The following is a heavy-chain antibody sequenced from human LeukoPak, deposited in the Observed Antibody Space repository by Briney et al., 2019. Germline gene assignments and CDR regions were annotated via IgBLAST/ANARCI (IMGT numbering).Heavy chain of an antibody. CDR1: GFTFSGSA. CDR3: TRHAYYYDSSGPRGDY. V-gene: IGHV3-73*01. J-gene: IGHJ4*02. D-gene: IGHD3-22*01. CDR2: IRSKANSYAT. Sequence: GGSLRLSCAASGFTFSGSAMHWVRQASGKGLEWVGRIRSKANSYATAYAASVKGRFTISRDDSKNTAYLQMNSLKTEDTAVYYCTRHAYYYDSSGPRGDYWGQGTLVTVSS.